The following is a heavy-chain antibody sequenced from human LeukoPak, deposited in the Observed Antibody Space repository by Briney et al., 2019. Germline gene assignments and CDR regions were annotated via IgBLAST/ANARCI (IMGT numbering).Heavy chain of an antibody. D-gene: IGHD1-1*01. CDR2: ISMNVQTT. J-gene: IGHJ4*02. V-gene: IGHV3-64D*06. Sequence: GGSLRLSCSASGFTFSSHVMHWVRQAPGKGLQYVSGISMNVQTTYYAGSVKGRFTISRDSSKNTVYLQMNSLTAEDTAVYYCVREGLERRTNFDYWGQGSLVSVSS. CDR3: VREGLERRTNFDY. CDR1: GFTFSSHV.